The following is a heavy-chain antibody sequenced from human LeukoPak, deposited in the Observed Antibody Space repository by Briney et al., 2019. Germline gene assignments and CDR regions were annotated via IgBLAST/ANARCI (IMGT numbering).Heavy chain of an antibody. V-gene: IGHV3-21*05. CDR2: ISKNSDDI. D-gene: IGHD4-23*01. J-gene: IGHJ5*02. CDR1: GFTFSIYS. CDR3: GRWRTTFDP. Sequence: PGGSLRLSCVASGFTFSIYSMNWVRQAPGKGLEWVSYISKNSDDIYNADSVRGRFTISRDNAKNSLYLQMNSLRVEDTAVYYCGRWRTTFDPWGQGTLVTVSS.